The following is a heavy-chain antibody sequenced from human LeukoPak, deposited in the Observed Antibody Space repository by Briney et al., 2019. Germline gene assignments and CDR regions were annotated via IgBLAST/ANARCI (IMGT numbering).Heavy chain of an antibody. Sequence: SQTLSLTCTVSGGSISSGGYYRSWIRQHPGKGLEWIGYIYYSGSTYYNPSLKSRVTISVDTSKNQFSLKLSSVTAADTAVYYCARGTTIFGVVIIPNWFDPWGQGTLVTVSS. D-gene: IGHD3-3*01. CDR3: ARGTTIFGVVIIPNWFDP. J-gene: IGHJ5*02. V-gene: IGHV4-31*03. CDR1: GGSISSGGYY. CDR2: IYYSGST.